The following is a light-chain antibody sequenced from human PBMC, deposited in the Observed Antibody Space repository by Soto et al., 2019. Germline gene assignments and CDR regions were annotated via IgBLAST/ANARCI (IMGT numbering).Light chain of an antibody. Sequence: QSVLTQPASVSGSPGQSITISCTGTSSDVGGYNYVSWYQQHPGKAPKLMIYDVSNRPSGVSNRFSGSKSGDTASLTISGFQAEDEADYHCSSYTSSSTVVFGGGTKLTVL. CDR1: SSDVGGYNY. CDR3: SSYTSSSTVV. V-gene: IGLV2-14*01. CDR2: DVS. J-gene: IGLJ2*01.